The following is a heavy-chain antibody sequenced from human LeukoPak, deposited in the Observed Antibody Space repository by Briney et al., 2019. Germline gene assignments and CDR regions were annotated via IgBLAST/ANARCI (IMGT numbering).Heavy chain of an antibody. Sequence: PGGSLRLSCAASGFTFSSYSMNWVRQAPGKGLEWVSYISSSSSTIYYADSVKGRFTISRDNAKNSLYLQMNLRAEDTAVYYCARDNYYDSSGYQFDYWGQGTLVTVSS. J-gene: IGHJ4*02. CDR2: ISSSSSTI. CDR1: GFTFSSYS. D-gene: IGHD3-22*01. V-gene: IGHV3-48*04. CDR3: ARDNYYDSSGYQFDY.